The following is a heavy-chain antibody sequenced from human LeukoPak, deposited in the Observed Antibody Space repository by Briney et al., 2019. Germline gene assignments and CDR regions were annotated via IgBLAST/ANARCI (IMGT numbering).Heavy chain of an antibody. J-gene: IGHJ6*03. CDR3: AKDRYGDYEAPFHYYMDA. D-gene: IGHD5-12*01. V-gene: IGHV1-2*02. Sequence: ASVKVSCMASGYTSSGFYIHWVRQAPGQGLEWMGWINPNSGVTNYAQKLQGRVTITRGTSIDTAYMQLSRLRSDDTAVYYCAKDRYGDYEAPFHYYMDAWGRGTTVTVSS. CDR1: GYTSSGFY. CDR2: INPNSGVT.